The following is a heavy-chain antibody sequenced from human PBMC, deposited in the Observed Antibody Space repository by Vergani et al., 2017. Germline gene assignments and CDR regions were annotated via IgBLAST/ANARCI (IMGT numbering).Heavy chain of an antibody. CDR1: GFSLSSGGMR. J-gene: IGHJ5*01. V-gene: IGHV2-70*04. Sequence: QVTLKESGPALVKPTQTLTLTCSLSGFSLSSGGMRVSWIRQPPGKALEWLARIDWDNTKVYSSSLKSRLFISKDISKNEVVLTMTNMDPVDTATYYCARTSGSTITCYSKAGWFDSWGQGILVTVSS. CDR2: IDWDNTK. CDR3: ARTSGSTITCYSKAGWFDS. D-gene: IGHD2-15*01.